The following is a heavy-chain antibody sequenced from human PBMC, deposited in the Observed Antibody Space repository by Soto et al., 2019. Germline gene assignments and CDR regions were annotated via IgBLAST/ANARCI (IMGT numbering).Heavy chain of an antibody. V-gene: IGHV1-3*05. J-gene: IGHJ4*02. CDR2: INAGNGNT. D-gene: IGHD6-13*01. CDR1: GYTFTSYA. Sequence: QVQLVQSGAEEKKPGASVKVSCKASGYTFTSYAMHWVRQAPGQRLEWMGWINAGNGNTKYSQKFQGRVTITRDTSASTAHMKLSSRGSEDSAVYYCASDVAAADSWGQGTLVTVSS. CDR3: ASDVAAADS.